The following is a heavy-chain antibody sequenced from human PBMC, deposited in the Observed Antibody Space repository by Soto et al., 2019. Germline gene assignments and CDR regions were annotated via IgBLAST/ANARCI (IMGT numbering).Heavy chain of an antibody. J-gene: IGHJ5*02. D-gene: IGHD2-21*01. CDR1: GYTFSTYG. CDR2: ISAYNGNT. Sequence: QVQLVQSGGEVKKPGASVKVSCKASGYTFSTYGISWVRQAPGQGLEWMGWISAYNGNTKYAQKFQGRVTMSTDTSTSTAYMELRSLRSDDTAVYYCARDHIAVRPGWFDPWCQGTLVTVSS. V-gene: IGHV1-18*04. CDR3: ARDHIAVRPGWFDP.